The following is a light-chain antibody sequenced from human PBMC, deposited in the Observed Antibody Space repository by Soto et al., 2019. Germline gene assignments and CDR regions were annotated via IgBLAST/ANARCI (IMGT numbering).Light chain of an antibody. CDR2: DAS. J-gene: IGKJ3*01. V-gene: IGKV3-11*01. CDR1: QSVSSY. CDR3: QQRSNCPAGT. Sequence: EMVLTQSPATLSLSPGERATLSCRASQSVSSYLAWYQQKPGQAPRLLIYDASNRATGIPARFSGSGSGTDFTLTISSLEPEDFAVYYCQQRSNCPAGTFGPGTKVDIK.